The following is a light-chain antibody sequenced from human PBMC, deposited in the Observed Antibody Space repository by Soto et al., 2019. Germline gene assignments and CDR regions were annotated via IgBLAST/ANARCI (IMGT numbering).Light chain of an antibody. Sequence: DIVLTQFPATLSLSPGERATLSCRASQSVGTYLAWYQHKPGQAPRLLIYDASKRAIGIPARFSGSGSGTGYALTICNLEPEDLPHCNGEQRNDVPPNSFGQETQLEIK. CDR1: QSVGTY. CDR2: DAS. J-gene: IGKJ5*01. CDR3: EQRNDVPPNS. V-gene: IGKV3-11*01.